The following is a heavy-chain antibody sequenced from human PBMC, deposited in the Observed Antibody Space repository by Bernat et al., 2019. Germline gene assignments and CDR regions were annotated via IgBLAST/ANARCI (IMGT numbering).Heavy chain of an antibody. Sequence: QVQLQESGPGLVKPSETLSLTCTVSGGSISGYYWSWIRQPPGKGLEWIGNIYYSGGTKYNPSLKSRVTISVETSKNQFSLKLSAVTAADTAVYYCARHGLGRKGNRHFDLWGRGTLVTVS. J-gene: IGHJ2*01. CDR1: GGSISGYY. V-gene: IGHV4-59*08. CDR2: IYYSGGT. CDR3: ARHGLGRKGNRHFDL. D-gene: IGHD1-14*01.